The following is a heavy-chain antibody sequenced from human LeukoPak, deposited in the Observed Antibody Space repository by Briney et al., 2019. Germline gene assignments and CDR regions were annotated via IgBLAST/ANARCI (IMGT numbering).Heavy chain of an antibody. J-gene: IGHJ4*02. CDR2: IRNKANSYAT. D-gene: IGHD3-10*01. CDR1: GFTFSGSA. V-gene: IGHV3-73*01. CDR3: YTYYYGSGSYNPPFYFDY. Sequence: QAGGSLRLSCAASGFTFSGSAMHWVRQASGKGLEWVGRIRNKANSYATAYAASVKGRFTISRDDSKNTAYLQMNSLKTEDTAVYYCYTYYYGSGSYNPPFYFDYWGQGTLVTVSS.